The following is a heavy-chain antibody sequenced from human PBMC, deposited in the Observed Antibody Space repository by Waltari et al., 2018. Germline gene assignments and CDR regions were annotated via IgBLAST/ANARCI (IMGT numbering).Heavy chain of an antibody. V-gene: IGHV1-2*02. Sequence: QVQLVQSGAEVKKPGASVKVSCKASGYTFTGYYMHWVRQAPGQGLEWMGWINPNSGGTNYAQKFQGRVTMTRDTSISTAYMELSRLRSDDTAVYYCARLAMIVVVIPAFDIWGQGTMVTVSS. CDR3: ARLAMIVVVIPAFDI. CDR1: GYTFTGYY. J-gene: IGHJ3*02. CDR2: INPNSGGT. D-gene: IGHD3-22*01.